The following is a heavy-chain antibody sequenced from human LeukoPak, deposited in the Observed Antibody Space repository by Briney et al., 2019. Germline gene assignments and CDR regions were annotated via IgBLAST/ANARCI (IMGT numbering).Heavy chain of an antibody. CDR2: IYHSGST. CDR1: GGSISSGGYS. D-gene: IGHD3-16*01. V-gene: IGHV4-30-2*01. J-gene: IGHJ4*02. Sequence: SETLSLTCAVSGGSISSGGYSWSWIWQPPGKGLEWIGYIYHSGSTYYNPSLKSRVTISVDRSKNQFSLKLSSVTAADTAVYYCARVRHYDYVWGSYQYYFDYWGQGTLVTVSS. CDR3: ARVRHYDYVWGSYQYYFDY.